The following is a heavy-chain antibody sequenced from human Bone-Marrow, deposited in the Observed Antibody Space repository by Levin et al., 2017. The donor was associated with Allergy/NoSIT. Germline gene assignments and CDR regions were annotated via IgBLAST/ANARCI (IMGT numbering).Heavy chain of an antibody. V-gene: IGHV1-69*01. J-gene: IGHJ5*02. CDR3: ASGIPGCSYIFDP. CDR1: GGTFTSYA. Sequence: KISCKASGGTFTSYAISWVRQAPGQGLEWMGIIPIFGTPNYAQKFQGRVTITADESTGTAPMEMSSLISEDTAVYYCASGIPGCSYIFDPWGQGTLVTVSS. D-gene: IGHD5-18*01. CDR2: IIPIFGTP.